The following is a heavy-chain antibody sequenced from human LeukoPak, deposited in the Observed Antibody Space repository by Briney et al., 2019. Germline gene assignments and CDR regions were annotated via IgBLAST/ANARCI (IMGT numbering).Heavy chain of an antibody. CDR3: ASTRREMATRYYYYYYYMDV. D-gene: IGHD5-24*01. J-gene: IGHJ6*03. V-gene: IGHV3-64*01. CDR1: GFTFSSYA. CDR2: ISSNGGST. Sequence: PGGSLRLSCAASGFTFSSYAMHWVRQAPGKGLEYVSAISSNGGSTYYANSVKGRFTISRDNAKNSLYLQMNSLRAEDTAVYYCASTRREMATRYYYYYYYMDVWGKGTTVTVSS.